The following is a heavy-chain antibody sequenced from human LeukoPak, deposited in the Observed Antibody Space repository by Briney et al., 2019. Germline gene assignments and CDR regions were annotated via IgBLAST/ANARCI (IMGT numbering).Heavy chain of an antibody. Sequence: PGGSLRLSCAASGFTFSSYAMSWVRQAPGPGLEWVSAISGSGGSTYYADSVKGRFTISRDNSKNTLYLQMNSLRADDTAVYYCARETRSGSKTFEFWGQGTLVTVSS. J-gene: IGHJ4*02. CDR2: ISGSGGST. CDR3: ARETRSGSKTFEF. V-gene: IGHV3-23*01. CDR1: GFTFSSYA. D-gene: IGHD3-3*01.